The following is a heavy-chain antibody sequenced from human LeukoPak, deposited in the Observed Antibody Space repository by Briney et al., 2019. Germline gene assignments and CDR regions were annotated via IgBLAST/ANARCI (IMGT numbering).Heavy chain of an antibody. V-gene: IGHV3-21*01. Sequence: GWSLRLSCAASGFTFSSYSMNWVRQAPGKGLEWVSSISSSSSYIYYADSVKGRFTISRDNAKNSLYLQMNSLRAEDTAVYYCARVVRAAAVNWFNPWGQGTLVTVSS. CDR3: ARVVRAAAVNWFNP. J-gene: IGHJ5*02. D-gene: IGHD6-13*01. CDR2: ISSSSSYI. CDR1: GFTFSSYS.